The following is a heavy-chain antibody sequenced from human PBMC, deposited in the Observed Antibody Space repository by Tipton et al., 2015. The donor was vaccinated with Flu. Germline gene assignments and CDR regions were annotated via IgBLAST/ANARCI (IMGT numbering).Heavy chain of an antibody. Sequence: SGFTFSSYGMHWVRQAPGKGLEWVAVIWYDGSNKYYADSVKGRFTISRDNSKNTLYLQMNSLRAEDTAVYYCARSPGSSGWYDYWGQGTLVTVSS. D-gene: IGHD6-19*01. J-gene: IGHJ4*02. CDR3: ARSPGSSGWYDY. V-gene: IGHV3-33*01. CDR1: GFTFSSYG. CDR2: IWYDGSNK.